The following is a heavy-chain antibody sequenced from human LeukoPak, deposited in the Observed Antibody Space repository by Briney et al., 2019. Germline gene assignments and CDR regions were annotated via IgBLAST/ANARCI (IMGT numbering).Heavy chain of an antibody. J-gene: IGHJ6*03. CDR3: ARPYRGSRAPYYYYYMDV. CDR1: GGSFSGYY. V-gene: IGHV4-34*01. D-gene: IGHD2-15*01. Sequence: SETLSLTCAVYGGSFSGYYWSWIRQPPGKGLEWIGEINHSGSTNYNPSLKSRVTISVDTSKNQFSLKLSSVTAADTAVYYCARPYRGSRAPYYYYYMDVWGKGTTVTVSS. CDR2: INHSGST.